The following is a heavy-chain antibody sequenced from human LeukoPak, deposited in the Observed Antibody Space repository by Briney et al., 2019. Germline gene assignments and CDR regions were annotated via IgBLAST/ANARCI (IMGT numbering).Heavy chain of an antibody. V-gene: IGHV3-21*01. D-gene: IGHD6-19*01. J-gene: IGHJ4*02. CDR1: GFTFSSYS. CDR2: ISSSSGYI. CDR3: ARDTDSSGWYDY. Sequence: GGSLRLSCAASGFTFSSYSMNWVRQAPGKGLEWVSSISSSSGYIYYADSVKGRFTISRDNAKNSLYLQMNSLRAEDTAVYYCARDTDSSGWYDYWGQGTLVTVSS.